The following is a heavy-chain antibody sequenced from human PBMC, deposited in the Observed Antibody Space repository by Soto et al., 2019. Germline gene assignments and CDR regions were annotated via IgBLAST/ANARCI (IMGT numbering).Heavy chain of an antibody. J-gene: IGHJ6*02. V-gene: IGHV3-53*01. CDR1: EFTVSSNN. CDR3: AGRVGATNYGMDV. CDR2: IYSGGST. D-gene: IGHD1-26*01. Sequence: EVQLVESGGGLIQPGGSLRLSCAASEFTVSSNNMNWVRQAPGKGLECVSTIYSGGSTYYADSVKGRFTISRDNSKNTLYLQTNNLRAEDTAVYYCAGRVGATNYGMDVWGQGTTVTVSS.